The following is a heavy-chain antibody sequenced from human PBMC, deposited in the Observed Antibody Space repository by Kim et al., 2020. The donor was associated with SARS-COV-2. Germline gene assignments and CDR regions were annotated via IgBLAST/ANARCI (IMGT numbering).Heavy chain of an antibody. J-gene: IGHJ4*02. D-gene: IGHD3-10*01. CDR3: ARYNYGWGPLDS. Sequence: YYADSVKSRFTISRDNAKNSLSMQMNSLRAEDTAVYYCARYNYGWGPLDSWGQGTLVTVSS. V-gene: IGHV3-11*04.